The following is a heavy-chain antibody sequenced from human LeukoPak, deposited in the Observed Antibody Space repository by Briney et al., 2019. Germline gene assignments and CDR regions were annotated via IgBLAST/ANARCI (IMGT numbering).Heavy chain of an antibody. J-gene: IGHJ4*02. CDR3: ATEGYTYGHHSFDS. D-gene: IGHD5-18*01. V-gene: IGHV3-15*06. Sequence: GGSLRLSCVASGITLGDAWLSWVRQAPGKGLEWVGHIKRNFEGATQHYAASVKDRFIISKDESKNTLYLQMNSLETEDTAVYYCATEGYTYGHHSFDSWGQGTLVTVYS. CDR2: IKRNFEGATQ. CDR1: GITLGDAW.